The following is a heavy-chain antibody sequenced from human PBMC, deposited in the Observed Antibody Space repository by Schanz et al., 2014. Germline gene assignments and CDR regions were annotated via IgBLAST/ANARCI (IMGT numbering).Heavy chain of an antibody. CDR3: ARENLNWEAFDI. Sequence: EVQLVESGGGLIHPGGSLRLSCAASGFTVRTNYMSWVRQAPGKGLEWVSVIFSGGSTYYADSVQGRFTISRDISKNTLFLQMNSLRAEDTAVYYCARENLNWEAFDIWGQGTVVTVSS. J-gene: IGHJ3*02. V-gene: IGHV3-53*01. CDR2: IFSGGST. D-gene: IGHD7-27*01. CDR1: GFTVRTNY.